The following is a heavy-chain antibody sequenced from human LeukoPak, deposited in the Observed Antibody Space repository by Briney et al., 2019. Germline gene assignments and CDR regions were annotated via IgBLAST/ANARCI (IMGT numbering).Heavy chain of an antibody. J-gene: IGHJ4*02. CDR2: IIPIFGTA. CDR3: ASDLLPRCFDWLFIPYFDY. CDR1: GGTFSSYA. V-gene: IGHV1-69*13. D-gene: IGHD3-9*01. Sequence: SVKVSCKASGGTFSSYAISWVRQAPGQGLEWMGGIIPIFGTANYAQKFQGRVTITADESTSTAYMELSSLRSEDTAVYYCASDLLPRCFDWLFIPYFDYWGQGTLVTVSS.